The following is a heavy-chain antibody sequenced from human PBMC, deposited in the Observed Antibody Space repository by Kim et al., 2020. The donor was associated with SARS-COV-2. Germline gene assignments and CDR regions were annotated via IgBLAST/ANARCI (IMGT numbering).Heavy chain of an antibody. J-gene: IGHJ5*02. V-gene: IGHV4-39*01. D-gene: IGHD3-9*01. Sequence: TPSIKSRVTISVDTSKKQFSLKLSSVTAADTAVYYCARHELTASDNWFDPWGQGTLVTVSS. CDR3: ARHELTASDNWFDP.